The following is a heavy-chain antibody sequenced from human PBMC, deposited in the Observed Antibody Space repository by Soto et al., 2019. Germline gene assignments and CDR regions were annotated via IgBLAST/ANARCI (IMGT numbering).Heavy chain of an antibody. J-gene: IGHJ3*02. D-gene: IGHD3-22*01. CDR3: AHSPAHGIVVVRSAFDI. CDR2: IYWDDDK. CDR1: GFSLSTSGVG. V-gene: IGHV2-5*02. Sequence: QITLKESGPTLVKPTQTLTLTCTFSGFSLSTSGVGVGWIRQPPGKALEWLALIYWDDDKRYSPSLKSRLTITKATSKNQVVLTMTNMDPVDTATYYCAHSPAHGIVVVRSAFDIWGQGTMVTVSS.